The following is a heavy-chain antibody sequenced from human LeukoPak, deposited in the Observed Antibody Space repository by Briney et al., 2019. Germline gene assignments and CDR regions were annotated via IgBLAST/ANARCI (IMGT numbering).Heavy chain of an antibody. V-gene: IGHV3-23*01. Sequence: GGSLRLSCAASGFTFGSYAMSWVRQAPGKGLEWVSAISGSGGNTYYADAVKGRFTIFRDNSKSTLYLQMNSLRAEDTAVYYCAKAFLEVGARYNFDYWGQGTLVTVSS. CDR2: ISGSGGNT. D-gene: IGHD1-26*01. CDR3: AKAFLEVGARYNFDY. CDR1: GFTFGSYA. J-gene: IGHJ4*02.